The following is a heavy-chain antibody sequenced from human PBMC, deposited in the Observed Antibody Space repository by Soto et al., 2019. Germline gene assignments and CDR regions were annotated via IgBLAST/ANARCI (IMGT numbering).Heavy chain of an antibody. CDR2: INAGNGNT. CDR1: GYTFTSYA. V-gene: IGHV1-3*01. J-gene: IGHJ4*02. D-gene: IGHD3-22*01. Sequence: QVQLVQSGAEVKKPGASVKVSCKASGYTFTSYAMHWVRQAPGQRLEWMGWINAGNGNTKYSQKFQGRVTITRDTSASTAYMELSSLRSEDTAVYYCASIYHYDSSGYPFDYWGQGTLVTVSS. CDR3: ASIYHYDSSGYPFDY.